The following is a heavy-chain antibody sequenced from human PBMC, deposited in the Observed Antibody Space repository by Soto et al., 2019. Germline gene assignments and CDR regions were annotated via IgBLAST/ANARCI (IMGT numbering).Heavy chain of an antibody. V-gene: IGHV4-39*01. Sequence: KPSETLSLTCTVSGGSISSSSYYWGWIRQPPGKGLEWIGSIYYSGSTYYNPSLKSRVTISVDTPKNQSSLKLSSVTAADTAVYYCARLVHSSSSSFDYWGQGTLVTVSS. J-gene: IGHJ4*02. CDR3: ARLVHSSSSSFDY. CDR2: IYYSGST. CDR1: GGSISSSSYY. D-gene: IGHD6-6*01.